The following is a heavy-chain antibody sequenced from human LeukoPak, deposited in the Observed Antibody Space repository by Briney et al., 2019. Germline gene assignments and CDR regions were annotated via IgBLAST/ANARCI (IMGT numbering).Heavy chain of an antibody. V-gene: IGHV3-48*03. Sequence: GGSLRLSCAGSGFTFSDYEMNWVRQAPGKGLEWISYISSSGTTIYYADSVKGRFTISRDNARNSLFLQMNSLRAEDTAVYYCARGGSYSGYDFSEHDYWGQGTLVTVSS. J-gene: IGHJ4*02. D-gene: IGHD5-12*01. CDR1: GFTFSDYE. CDR2: ISSSGTTI. CDR3: ARGGSYSGYDFSEHDY.